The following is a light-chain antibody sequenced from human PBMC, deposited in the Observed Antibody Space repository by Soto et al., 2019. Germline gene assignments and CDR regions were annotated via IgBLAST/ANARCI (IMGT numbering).Light chain of an antibody. CDR2: DVS. CDR3: CSYAGSYTFLV. V-gene: IGLV2-11*01. CDR1: SSDVGGYNY. Sequence: QSALTQPRSGSGSPGQSVTISCTGTSSDVGGYNYVSWYQQHPGKAPKLMIYDVSKRPSGVPDRFSGSKSGNTASLTISGLQAEDEADYYCCSYAGSYTFLVFGGGTKLTVL. J-gene: IGLJ2*01.